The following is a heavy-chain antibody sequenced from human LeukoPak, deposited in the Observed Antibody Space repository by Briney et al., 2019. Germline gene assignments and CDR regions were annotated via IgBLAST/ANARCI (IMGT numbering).Heavy chain of an antibody. CDR1: GFTFRSYG. Sequence: GRSLRLSCAASGFTFRSYGMHSVRQAPGKGLEWVAVISYDGSDKYYADSVKGRFTISRDNSKNTPYLQMNSLRAEDTAVYYCAKDLTFLTAGTLDYWGQGTLVTVSS. V-gene: IGHV3-30*18. J-gene: IGHJ4*02. CDR2: ISYDGSDK. D-gene: IGHD1-1*01. CDR3: AKDLTFLTAGTLDY.